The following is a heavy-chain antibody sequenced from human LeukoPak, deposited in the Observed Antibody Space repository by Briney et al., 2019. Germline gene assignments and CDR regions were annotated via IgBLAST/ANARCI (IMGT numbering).Heavy chain of an antibody. CDR3: ARGYGLGVYFDY. D-gene: IGHD5-18*01. Sequence: KPSETLSLTCTVSGVSISSYYWSWNRQPPGKGLEWIGYIYYSGSTNYNPSLKSRVTISVDTSKNQFSLKLSSVTAADTAVYYCARGYGLGVYFDYWGQGTLVTVSS. V-gene: IGHV4-59*01. CDR1: GVSISSYY. J-gene: IGHJ4*02. CDR2: IYYSGST.